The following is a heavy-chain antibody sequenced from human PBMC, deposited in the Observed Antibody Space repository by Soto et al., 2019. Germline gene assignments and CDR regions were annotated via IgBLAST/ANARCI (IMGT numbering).Heavy chain of an antibody. CDR1: GGTFSSYA. V-gene: IGHV1-69*13. D-gene: IGHD5-12*01. J-gene: IGHJ4*02. CDR2: IIPIFGTA. Sequence: ASVKVSCKASGGTFSSYAISWVRQAPGQGLEWMGGIIPIFGTANYAQKFQGRVTITADESTSTAYMELSSLRTEDTAVYYCARVRGRDGYASDWGQGTLVTVSS. CDR3: ARVRGRDGYASD.